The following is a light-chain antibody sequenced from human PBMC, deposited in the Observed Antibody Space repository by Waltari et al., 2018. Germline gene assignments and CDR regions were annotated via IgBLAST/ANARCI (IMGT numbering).Light chain of an antibody. CDR2: WAF. V-gene: IGKV4-1*01. Sequence: SVLYSSNNKDYLAWFQQKPGQPPKLLIYWAFTRESGVPDRFRGSGSETEVTLTSSSLQAEDVAVYYGQQYYGPPLPFGGGTKVEVK. CDR1: SVLYSSNNKDY. CDR3: QQYYGPPLP. J-gene: IGKJ4*01.